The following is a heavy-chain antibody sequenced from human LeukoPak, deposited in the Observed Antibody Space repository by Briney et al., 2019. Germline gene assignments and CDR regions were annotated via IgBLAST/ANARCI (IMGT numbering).Heavy chain of an antibody. CDR3: ARDRSGSYATAFDY. Sequence: GGSLRLSCAASGFTFSSYEMNWVRQAPGKGLEWVSYISSSGSTIYYADPVKGRFTISRDNAKNSLYLQMNSLRAEDTAVYYCARDRSGSYATAFDYWGQGTLVTVSS. V-gene: IGHV3-48*03. CDR1: GFTFSSYE. D-gene: IGHD1-26*01. J-gene: IGHJ4*02. CDR2: ISSSGSTI.